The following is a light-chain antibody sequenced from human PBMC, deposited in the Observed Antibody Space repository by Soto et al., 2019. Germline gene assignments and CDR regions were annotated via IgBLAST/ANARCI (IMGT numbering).Light chain of an antibody. J-gene: IGLJ3*02. CDR2: INS. CDR1: SSNIGANT. Sequence: QSVLTQPPSASGTPGQWVSISCSGSSSNIGANTVSWYQQLPGTAPKLLIYINSQRPSGVPDRFSGSKSGTSAALAISGLQSEDEADYYCAAWDDSVNGHWVFGGGTKLTVL. V-gene: IGLV1-44*01. CDR3: AAWDDSVNGHWV.